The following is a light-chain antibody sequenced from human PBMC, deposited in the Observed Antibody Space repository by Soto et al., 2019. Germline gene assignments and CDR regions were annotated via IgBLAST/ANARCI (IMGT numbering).Light chain of an antibody. Sequence: IQLTQSPSSLSASVGDRVTITCRASQGISSYLGWYQQKPGKAPNLLIYDASTLHSGVPSRFSGGGSGTDFTLTISSLQPEDFAVYYCQQSGSPSGWTFGRGTKVDIK. V-gene: IGKV1-9*01. CDR1: QGISSY. CDR3: QQSGSPSGWT. J-gene: IGKJ1*01. CDR2: DAS.